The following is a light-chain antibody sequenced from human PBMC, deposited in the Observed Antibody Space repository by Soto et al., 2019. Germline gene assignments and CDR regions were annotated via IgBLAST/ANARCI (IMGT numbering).Light chain of an antibody. Sequence: EIVMTQSPATLSVSPGESATLSCRASQSVRSNLAWYQQKRGQPPRLLIYGASTRATGVPARFSGSGSGTEFPLTISSLQSEDFADYYCHQYNIWPPLIFGGGTKVEIK. CDR2: GAS. V-gene: IGKV3-15*01. J-gene: IGKJ4*01. CDR1: QSVRSN. CDR3: HQYNIWPPLI.